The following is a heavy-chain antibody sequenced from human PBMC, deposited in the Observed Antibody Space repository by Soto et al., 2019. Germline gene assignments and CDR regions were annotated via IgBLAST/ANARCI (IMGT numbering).Heavy chain of an antibody. CDR3: ARDKAATQTFDY. J-gene: IGHJ4*02. D-gene: IGHD1-26*01. CDR2: FSSGSSTI. V-gene: IGHV3-11*01. CDR1: RFTFSDYY. Sequence: QVQLVESGGGLVKPGGSLRLSCAASRFTFSDYYMSWLRQAPGKGLEWVSYFSSGSSTIYYADAVKGRFTISRDNAKNSLYLQSNSLRAADAAVYYGARDKAATQTFDYWGQGTLVTVSS.